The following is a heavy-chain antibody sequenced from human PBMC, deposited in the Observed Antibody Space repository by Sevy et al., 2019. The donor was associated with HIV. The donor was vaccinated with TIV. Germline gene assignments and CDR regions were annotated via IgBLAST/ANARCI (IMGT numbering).Heavy chain of an antibody. CDR2: ISGSGGST. CDR1: GFTFSSYA. V-gene: IGHV3-23*01. J-gene: IGHJ3*02. Sequence: GGSLRLSCAASGFTFSSYAMSRVRQAPGKGLEWVSAISGSGGSTYYADSVKGRFTISRDNSKNTLYLQMNSLRAEDTAVYYCAKTVYYDSSGYYYEPSAFDIWGQGTMVTVSS. D-gene: IGHD3-22*01. CDR3: AKTVYYDSSGYYYEPSAFDI.